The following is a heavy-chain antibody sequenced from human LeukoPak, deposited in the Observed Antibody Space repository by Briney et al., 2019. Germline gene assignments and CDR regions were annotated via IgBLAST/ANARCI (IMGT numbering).Heavy chain of an antibody. CDR2: IRDDGSNK. J-gene: IGHJ3*02. V-gene: IGHV3-30*02. Sequence: GGSLRLSCAASGFTLSSYGMRWVCQAPGKGLGWVAFIRDDGSNKYYADSVKGRFTISRDNSKNTRYLQMNSLRAEDTAVYFCAREQGDAFDIWGQGTMVTVSS. CDR1: GFTLSSYG. CDR3: AREQGDAFDI.